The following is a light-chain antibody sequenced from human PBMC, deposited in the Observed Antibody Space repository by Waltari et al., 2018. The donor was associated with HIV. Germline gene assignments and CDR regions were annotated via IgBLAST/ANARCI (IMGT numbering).Light chain of an antibody. CDR2: AAS. CDR1: QVISSY. V-gene: IGKV1-9*01. Sequence: DIQLTQSPSFLSASVGDRVTITCRASQVISSYLAWYQQKPGKAPRLLIYAASTLQSGVPSRFRGSGSGTEFTLTITSLQPEDFATYYCQKLNSFPLTFGGGTKVEIK. J-gene: IGKJ4*01. CDR3: QKLNSFPLT.